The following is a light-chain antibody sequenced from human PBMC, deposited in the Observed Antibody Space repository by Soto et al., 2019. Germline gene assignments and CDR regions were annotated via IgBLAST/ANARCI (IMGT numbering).Light chain of an antibody. CDR3: QQYGRSQT. CDR1: QSVSSSY. CDR2: GGS. V-gene: IGKV3-20*01. J-gene: IGKJ1*01. Sequence: EIVLTQSPGTLSLSPGERATLSCRASQSVSSSYLAWYQQKPGQAPRPLIYGGSSRATGIPDRFSASGSGTDFTLTISRLEPEDFAVYYCQQYGRSQTFGQGTKVDIK.